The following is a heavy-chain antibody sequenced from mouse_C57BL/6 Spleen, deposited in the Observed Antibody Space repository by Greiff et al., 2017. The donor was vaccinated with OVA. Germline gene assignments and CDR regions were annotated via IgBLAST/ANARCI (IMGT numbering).Heavy chain of an antibody. Sequence: QVQLQQPGAELVKPGASVKLSCKASGYTFTSYWMHWVKQRPGQGLEWIGMIHPNSGSTNYNEKFTSKATLTVDKSSSTAYMQLSRLTSEDSAVYDGARSPGSSPYYCDYWGQGTPLTVSA. D-gene: IGHD1-1*01. CDR2: IHPNSGST. J-gene: IGHJ2*01. CDR3: ARSPGSSPYYCDY. CDR1: GYTFTSYW. V-gene: IGHV1-64*01.